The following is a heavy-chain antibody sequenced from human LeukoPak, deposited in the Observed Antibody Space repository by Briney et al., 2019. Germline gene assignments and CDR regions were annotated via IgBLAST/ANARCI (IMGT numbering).Heavy chain of an antibody. Sequence: PGGSLRLSCAASGFTFSDYYMNWIRQAPGKGLEWVSYISSSGSTIYYADSVKGRFTISRDNAKNSLYLQMNSLRADDMAVYYCVRDSGDYYFDYWGQGTLVTVSS. CDR3: VRDSGDYYFDY. D-gene: IGHD4-17*01. CDR1: GFTFSDYY. V-gene: IGHV3-11*01. CDR2: ISSSGSTI. J-gene: IGHJ4*02.